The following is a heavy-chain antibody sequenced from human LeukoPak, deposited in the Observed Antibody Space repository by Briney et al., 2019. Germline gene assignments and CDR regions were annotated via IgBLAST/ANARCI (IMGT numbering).Heavy chain of an antibody. D-gene: IGHD6-19*01. CDR2: ISAYNGNT. CDR3: ARDIGSKGWYSSGWYGGTDY. Sequence: GASVKVSCKASGGTFSSYAISWVRQAPGQGLEWMGWISAYNGNTSYAQKLQGRVTMTTDTSTSTAYMELRSLRSDDTAVYYCARDIGSKGWYSSGWYGGTDYWGQGTLVTVSS. J-gene: IGHJ4*02. V-gene: IGHV1-18*01. CDR1: GGTFSSYA.